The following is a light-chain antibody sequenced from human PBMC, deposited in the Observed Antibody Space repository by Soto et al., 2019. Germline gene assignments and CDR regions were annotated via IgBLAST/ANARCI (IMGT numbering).Light chain of an antibody. J-gene: IGKJ2*01. Sequence: EIVLTQSPATLSLSPGQRATLSCRASESISRDYLAWYQQRLAQAPRLLIYGASSGATGIPDRFSGSGSGTDFTLTISRLEPEDFAIYYCQQYGGVPYTFGQGTKVDIK. CDR2: GAS. CDR3: QQYGGVPYT. CDR1: ESISRDY. V-gene: IGKV3-20*01.